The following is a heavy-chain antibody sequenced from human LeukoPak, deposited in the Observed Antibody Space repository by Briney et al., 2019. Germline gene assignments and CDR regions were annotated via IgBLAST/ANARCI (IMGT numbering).Heavy chain of an antibody. CDR3: AKRRTDSSSWYYFDY. J-gene: IGHJ4*02. V-gene: IGHV3-30*02. CDR1: GSTFSSYG. D-gene: IGHD6-13*01. CDR2: IRYDGSNK. Sequence: PGGSLRLSCAASGSTFSSYGMHWVRQAPGKGLEWVAFIRYDGSNKYYADSVKGRFTISRDNSKNTLYLQMNSLRAEDTAVYYCAKRRTDSSSWYYFDYWGQGTLVTVSS.